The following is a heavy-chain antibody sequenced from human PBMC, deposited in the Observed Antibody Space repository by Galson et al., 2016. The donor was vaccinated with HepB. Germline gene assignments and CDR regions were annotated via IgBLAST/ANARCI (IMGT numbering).Heavy chain of an antibody. J-gene: IGHJ4*02. V-gene: IGHV3-7*01. CDR1: IFAFSRTW. Sequence: SLRLSCATTIFAFSRTWMTWVRQAPGKGLEWVANMNHDGSEIHYVDSVKGRFTFSRDNAKNSLYLEMNSLRVEDTAVYYCAEGGWSSSWYWRNWGQGTLVTVSS. CDR2: MNHDGSEI. CDR3: AEGGWSSSWYWRN. D-gene: IGHD6-13*01.